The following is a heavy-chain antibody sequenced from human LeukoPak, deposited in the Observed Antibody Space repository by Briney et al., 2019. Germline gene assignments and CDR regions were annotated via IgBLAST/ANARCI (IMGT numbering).Heavy chain of an antibody. D-gene: IGHD1-1*01. CDR1: GYTFTSYA. J-gene: IGHJ4*02. Sequence: EASVKVPCKASGYTFTSYAMNWVRQAPGQGLEWMGWINTNTGNPTYAQGFTGRFVFSLDTSVSTTYLQISSLKAEDTAVYYCARGLSVLNWNDLSRISGYWGQGTLVTVSS. V-gene: IGHV7-4-1*02. CDR3: ARGLSVLNWNDLSRISGY. CDR2: INTNTGNP.